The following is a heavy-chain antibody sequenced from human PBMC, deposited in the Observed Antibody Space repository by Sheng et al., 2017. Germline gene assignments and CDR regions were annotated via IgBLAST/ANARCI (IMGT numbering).Heavy chain of an antibody. CDR2: ISGSGGST. CDR3: AKCVGNLLVGADYYMDV. J-gene: IGHJ6*03. V-gene: IGHV3-23*04. CDR1: GFTFSSYA. Sequence: EVQLVESGGGLVQPGGSLRLSCAASGFTFSSYAMSWVRQAPGKGLEWVSAISGSGGSTYYADSVKGRFTISRDNSKNTLYLQMNSLRAEDTAVYYCAKCVGNLLVGADYYMDVWGQGTTGHRSP. D-gene: IGHD1-26*01.